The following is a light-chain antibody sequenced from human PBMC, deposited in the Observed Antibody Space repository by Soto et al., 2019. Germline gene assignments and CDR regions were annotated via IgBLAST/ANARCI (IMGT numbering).Light chain of an antibody. Sequence: QTVVTQPPSASASLGASVKLTCTLSSGHNSYAIAWHQQQPEKGPRYLMKLNSDGSHSKGDGIPDRFSGSSSGAERYLTISSLQSEDEADYYCQTWSTDIRVFGGGPKLTVL. CDR1: SGHNSYA. J-gene: IGLJ3*02. CDR3: QTWSTDIRV. CDR2: LNSDGSH. V-gene: IGLV4-69*01.